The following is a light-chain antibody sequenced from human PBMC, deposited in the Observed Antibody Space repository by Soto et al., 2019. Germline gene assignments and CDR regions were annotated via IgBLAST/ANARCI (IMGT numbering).Light chain of an antibody. CDR1: QRVSSKS. J-gene: IGKJ1*01. V-gene: IGKV3-20*01. Sequence: EIVLTQSPGTLSLSPGERATLSCRASQRVSSKSLGWYLQKPGQAPRLLIYGASSRATGIPDRFSGSGSGTDFTLTISRLEPEDFAVYYCQQYGSSPTFGQGTKVEIK. CDR2: GAS. CDR3: QQYGSSPT.